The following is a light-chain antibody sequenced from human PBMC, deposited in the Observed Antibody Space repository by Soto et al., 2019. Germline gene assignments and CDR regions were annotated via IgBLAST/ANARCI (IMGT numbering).Light chain of an antibody. Sequence: EIVLTQSPATLSLSPGGRATLSCRASQSVSSYLAWYQQKPGQAPRLLIYDASNRATGIPARFSGSGSGTDFTLTISSLEPEDFTVYYCQQRSNWPPAVTFGGGTKVEIK. V-gene: IGKV3-11*01. CDR1: QSVSSY. J-gene: IGKJ4*01. CDR3: QQRSNWPPAVT. CDR2: DAS.